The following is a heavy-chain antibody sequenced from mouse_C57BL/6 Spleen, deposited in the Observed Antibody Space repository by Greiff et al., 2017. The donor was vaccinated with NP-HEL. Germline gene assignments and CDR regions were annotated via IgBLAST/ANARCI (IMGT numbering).Heavy chain of an antibody. CDR3: ARGGSNHYAMDY. D-gene: IGHD1-1*01. CDR1: GYTFTNYW. CDR2: IYPGGGYT. J-gene: IGHJ4*01. V-gene: IGHV1-63*01. Sequence: QVQLQQSGAELVRPGTSVKMSCKASGYTFTNYWIGWAKQRPGHGLEWIGDIYPGGGYTNYNEKLKGKATLTADKSSSTAYMQFSSLTSEDSAIYYCARGGSNHYAMDYWGQGTSVTVSS.